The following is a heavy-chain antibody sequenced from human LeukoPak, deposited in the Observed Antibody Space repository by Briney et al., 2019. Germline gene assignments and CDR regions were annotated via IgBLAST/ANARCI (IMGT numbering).Heavy chain of an antibody. V-gene: IGHV3-30*02. D-gene: IGHD3-22*01. CDR3: VRDNSRGQSLGVIY. CDR1: GFTFSSYG. Sequence: PGGSLRLSCAASGFTFSSYGMQFSSYGMNWVRQAPGQGLEWVAFIRSDGRNKYYAGSVKGRFTTSRDNAKNSLYLQMNSLRAEDTAVYYCVRDNSRGQSLGVIYWGQGSLVTVSS. J-gene: IGHJ4*02. CDR2: IRSDGRNK.